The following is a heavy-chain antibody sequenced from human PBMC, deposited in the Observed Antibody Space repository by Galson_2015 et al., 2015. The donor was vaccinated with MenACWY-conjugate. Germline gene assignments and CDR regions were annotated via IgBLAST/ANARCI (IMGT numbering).Heavy chain of an antibody. V-gene: IGHV3-21*06. J-gene: IGHJ5*02. CDR2: ISSGNYI. D-gene: IGHD6-13*01. Sequence: SLRLSCAASGFTFITFSHYTMNWVRQAPGKALECIASISSGNYISYADSVKGRFTISRNNAENSLYLQMDSLRVEDTAVYYCARTAGSVPPWGQGTLVTVSS. CDR1: GFTFITFSHYT. CDR3: ARTAGSVPP.